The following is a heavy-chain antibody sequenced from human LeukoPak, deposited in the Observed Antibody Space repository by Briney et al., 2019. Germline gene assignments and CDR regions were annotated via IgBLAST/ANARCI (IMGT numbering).Heavy chain of an antibody. D-gene: IGHD5-12*01. J-gene: IGHJ3*02. CDR2: IIPIFGTA. V-gene: IGHV1-69*01. CDR1: GGTFSSYA. CDR3: AKILIVATTHDAFDI. Sequence: GASVKVSCKASGGTFSSYAISWVRQAPGQGLEWMGGIIPIFGTANYAQKFQGRVTITADESTSTAYMELSSLRSEDTAVYYCAKILIVATTHDAFDIWGQGTMVIVSS.